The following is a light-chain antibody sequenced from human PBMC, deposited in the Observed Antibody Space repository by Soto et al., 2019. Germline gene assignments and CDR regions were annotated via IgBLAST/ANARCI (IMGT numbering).Light chain of an antibody. Sequence: QSALTQPRSVSGSPGQSVTISCTGTSSDVGGYNYVSWYQHHPGKDPKLMIYDVSKRPSGVPDRFSGSKSGNTASLTISGLQAEDEADYYCCSYAGSYTFGFGGGTKLTVL. J-gene: IGLJ3*02. CDR2: DVS. CDR1: SSDVGGYNY. V-gene: IGLV2-11*01. CDR3: CSYAGSYTFG.